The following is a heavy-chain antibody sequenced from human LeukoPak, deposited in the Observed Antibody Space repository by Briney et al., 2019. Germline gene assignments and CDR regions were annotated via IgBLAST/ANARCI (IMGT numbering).Heavy chain of an antibody. Sequence: GGSLRLSCAASGFTFSSHATHWVRQAPGKGLEWVAVISYDGSNKYYADSVKGRFTISRDNSKNTLYLQMNSLRAEDTAVYYCAKAPTVTTYSYWGQGTLVTVSS. CDR2: ISYDGSNK. CDR1: GFTFSSHA. J-gene: IGHJ4*02. V-gene: IGHV3-30*04. CDR3: AKAPTVTTYSY. D-gene: IGHD4-11*01.